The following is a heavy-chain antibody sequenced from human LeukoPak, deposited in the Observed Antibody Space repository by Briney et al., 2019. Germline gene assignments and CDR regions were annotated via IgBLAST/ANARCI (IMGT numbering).Heavy chain of an antibody. CDR1: GYSISSGYY. Sequence: SETLSLTCTVSGYSISSGYYWGWIRQPPGKGLEWIGSIYHSGSTYYNPSLKSRVTISVDTSKNQFSLKLSSVTAADTAVYYRARVLYYYGSGSYITPFDYWGQGTLVTVSS. CDR3: ARVLYYYGSGSYITPFDY. D-gene: IGHD3-10*01. J-gene: IGHJ4*02. V-gene: IGHV4-38-2*02. CDR2: IYHSGST.